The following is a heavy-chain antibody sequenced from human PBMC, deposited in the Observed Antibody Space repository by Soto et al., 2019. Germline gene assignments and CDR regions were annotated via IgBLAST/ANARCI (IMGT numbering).Heavy chain of an antibody. V-gene: IGHV3-23*01. CDR2: ISGSGGST. CDR3: SIVNSGWDGWIVP. Sequence: GGSLRLSCAASGFTFSSYAMSWVRQAPGKGLEWVSTISGSGGSTYHADAVKGRLTISRDNSKNTLYLQMNSLRAEDTAVYYCSIVNSGWDGWIVPWGHGTLVTVSS. J-gene: IGHJ5*02. CDR1: GFTFSSYA. D-gene: IGHD6-19*01.